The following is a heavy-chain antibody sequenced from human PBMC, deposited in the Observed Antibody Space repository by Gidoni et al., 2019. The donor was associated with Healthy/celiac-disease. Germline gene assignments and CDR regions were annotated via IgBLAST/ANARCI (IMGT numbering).Heavy chain of an antibody. Sequence: QVQLQQWGAGLLKPSETLSLTCAVYGGSFSGYYWSWIRQPPGKGLEWIGEINHSGSTNYNPSLKSRVTISVDTSKNQFSLKLSSVTAADTAVYYCARGPSPITIFGVVGWFDPWGQGTLVTVSS. CDR3: ARGPSPITIFGVVGWFDP. CDR2: INHSGST. J-gene: IGHJ5*02. CDR1: GGSFSGYY. D-gene: IGHD3-3*01. V-gene: IGHV4-34*01.